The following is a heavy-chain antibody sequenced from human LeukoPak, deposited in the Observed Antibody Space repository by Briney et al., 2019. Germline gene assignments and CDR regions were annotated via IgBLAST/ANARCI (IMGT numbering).Heavy chain of an antibody. J-gene: IGHJ1*01. CDR3: ARSDYYPSAEYFQH. CDR2: IHDGDST. Sequence: GGSLRLSCAVSGFTVNSDFMSWVRQAPGRGLEWVSMIHDGDSTYYADSVKGRFTISRDISKNTLYLQMNSLRAEDTAVYYCARSDYYPSAEYFQHWGQGTLVTVSS. V-gene: IGHV3-53*01. D-gene: IGHD3-10*01. CDR1: GFTVNSDF.